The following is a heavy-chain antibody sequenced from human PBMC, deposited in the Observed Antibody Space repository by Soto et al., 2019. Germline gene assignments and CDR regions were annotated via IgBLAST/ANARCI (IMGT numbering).Heavy chain of an antibody. D-gene: IGHD6-13*01. Sequence: GESLKISCKGSGYSFTSYWIGWVRQMPGKGLEWMGIIYPGDSDTRYSPSFQGQVTISADKSISTAYLQWSSLKASDTAMYYCARQARIAAAGNYYYYGMDVWGQGTTVTVSS. CDR2: IYPGDSDT. CDR1: GYSFTSYW. CDR3: ARQARIAAAGNYYYYGMDV. J-gene: IGHJ6*02. V-gene: IGHV5-51*01.